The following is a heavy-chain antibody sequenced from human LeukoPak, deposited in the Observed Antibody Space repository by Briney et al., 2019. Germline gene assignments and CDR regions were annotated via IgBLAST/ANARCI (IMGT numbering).Heavy chain of an antibody. D-gene: IGHD1-1*01. Sequence: GGSLRLSCAASGFTVSSNYMSWVRQAPGKGLEWVSVIYSGGSTYYADSVKGRFTISRDNSKNTLYLQMNSLRAEDTAVYYCAKDEELEAFDYWGQGTLVTVSS. CDR1: GFTVSSNY. V-gene: IGHV3-66*01. CDR2: IYSGGST. J-gene: IGHJ4*02. CDR3: AKDEELEAFDY.